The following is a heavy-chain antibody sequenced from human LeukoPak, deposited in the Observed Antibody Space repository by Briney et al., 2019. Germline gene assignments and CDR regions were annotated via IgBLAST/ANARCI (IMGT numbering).Heavy chain of an antibody. V-gene: IGHV1-2*02. D-gene: IGHD3-9*01. CDR3: ARGSGIITIFYDY. CDR2: INPNSGGT. CDR1: GYTFTNYD. J-gene: IGHJ4*02. Sequence: ASVKVSCKASGYTFTNYDINWVRQATGQGLEWMGWINPNSGGTNYAQKFQGRVTMTRDTSISTAYMELSRLRSDDTAVYYCARGSGIITIFYDYWGQGTLVTVS.